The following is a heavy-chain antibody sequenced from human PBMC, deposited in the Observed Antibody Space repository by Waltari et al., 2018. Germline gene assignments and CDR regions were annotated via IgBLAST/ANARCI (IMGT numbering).Heavy chain of an antibody. CDR3: AGDRGRGLYLAS. Sequence: LEWIGQVHGSGRTNYNPSFATRVTVSLDTSNNQVSLKLTSATAADTAVYYCAGDRGRGLYLASWGPGTLVTFS. J-gene: IGHJ4*02. CDR2: VHGSGRT. V-gene: IGHV4-4*06. D-gene: IGHD2-15*01.